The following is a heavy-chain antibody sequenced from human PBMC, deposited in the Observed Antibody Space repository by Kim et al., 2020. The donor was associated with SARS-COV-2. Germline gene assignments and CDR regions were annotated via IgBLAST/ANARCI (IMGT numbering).Heavy chain of an antibody. D-gene: IGHD2-21*01. J-gene: IGHJ3*02. V-gene: IGHV3-73*01. CDR3: TRGPPYSDSYWDAFDI. CDR1: GFTISGSA. Sequence: GSLRLSCGASGFTISGSAMHWVRQTSGKGLEWVGRIRSRSNNYATAYGASVKGRFSISIDESKNTAYLQMNSLKTEDTAVYYCTRGPPYSDSYWDAFDIWGQGTMVTVSS. CDR2: IRSRSNNYAT.